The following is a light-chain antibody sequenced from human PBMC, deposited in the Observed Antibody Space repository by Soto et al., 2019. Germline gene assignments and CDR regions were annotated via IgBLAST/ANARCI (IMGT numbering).Light chain of an antibody. Sequence: EIVLTQSPSNMSLSPGERATLSCRASQNIGNFFAWYQHKPGQAPRLLIYDASKRATGIPARFSGSGSGTDFTLTISSLEPADFAVYYCQQRTTWPPLFAFGPGTRVDIK. CDR3: QQRTTWPPLFA. CDR2: DAS. V-gene: IGKV3-11*01. J-gene: IGKJ3*01. CDR1: QNIGNF.